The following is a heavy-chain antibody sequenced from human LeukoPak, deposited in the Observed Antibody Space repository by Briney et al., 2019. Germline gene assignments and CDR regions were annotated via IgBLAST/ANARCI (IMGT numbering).Heavy chain of an antibody. J-gene: IGHJ4*02. CDR3: ARHGGSHFLY. CDR1: GGSISSYY. Sequence: PSETLSLTCTVSGGSISSYYWSWIRQPPGKGLEWMGYIYYSGGTNYNPSLMSGVTISVDTSKSQFSLKLDSVTAADTAVYYCARHGGSHFLYWGQGILVTVSS. CDR2: IYYSGGT. D-gene: IGHD3-16*01. V-gene: IGHV4-59*08.